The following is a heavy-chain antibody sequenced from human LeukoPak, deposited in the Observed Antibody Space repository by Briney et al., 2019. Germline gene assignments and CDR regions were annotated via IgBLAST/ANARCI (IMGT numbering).Heavy chain of an antibody. CDR3: ARQGSPIRYFDWLYYMDV. CDR2: IYPGDSDT. J-gene: IGHJ6*03. V-gene: IGHV5-51*01. Sequence: GESLKISCKGSGYSFTSYWIGWVRQMPGKGLEWMGIIYPGDSDTRYSPSFQGQVTISADKSISTAYLRWSSLKASDTAMYYCARQGSPIRYFDWLYYMDVWGKGTTVTVSS. CDR1: GYSFTSYW. D-gene: IGHD3-9*01.